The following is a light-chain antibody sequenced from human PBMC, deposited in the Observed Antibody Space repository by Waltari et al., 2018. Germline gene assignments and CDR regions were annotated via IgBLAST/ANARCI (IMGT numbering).Light chain of an antibody. V-gene: IGKV3-11*01. CDR3: QQRSNWPIT. Sequence: EIVLTQSPATLSLSPGERATLSCRASQIVSSSLAWYQQKPGQAPSLLIYDASNRATGIPARFSGSGSGTDFTLTISSLEPEDFAVYYCQQRSNWPITFGQGTRLEIK. J-gene: IGKJ5*01. CDR1: QIVSSS. CDR2: DAS.